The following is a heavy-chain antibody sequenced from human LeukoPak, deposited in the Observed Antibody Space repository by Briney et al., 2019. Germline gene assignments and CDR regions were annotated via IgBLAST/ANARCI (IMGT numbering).Heavy chain of an antibody. D-gene: IGHD3-3*01. Sequence: SETLSLTCTVSGGSISSYYWSWIRQPPGKGLEWIGYIYYSGSTNYNPSLKSRVTISVDTSKNQFSLKLSSVTAADTAVYYCATGPYYDFWSGYYDSIYYFDYWGQGTLVTVSS. CDR3: ATGPYYDFWSGYYDSIYYFDY. V-gene: IGHV4-59*08. CDR1: GGSISSYY. CDR2: IYYSGST. J-gene: IGHJ4*02.